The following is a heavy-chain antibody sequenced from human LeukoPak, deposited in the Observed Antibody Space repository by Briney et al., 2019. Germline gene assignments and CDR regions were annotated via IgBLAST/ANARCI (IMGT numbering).Heavy chain of an antibody. CDR2: ISGGGRNT. J-gene: IGHJ5*02. Sequence: GGSLRLSCAASGFTFSSSGMSWVRQAPGRGLEWVSSISGGGRNTFYADSVKGRFTISRDNSKNTLYLQMNSLRAEDTAVYYCAKDTVNYGSGSLNWFDPWGQGTLVTVSS. D-gene: IGHD3-10*01. CDR3: AKDTVNYGSGSLNWFDP. V-gene: IGHV3-23*01. CDR1: GFTFSSSG.